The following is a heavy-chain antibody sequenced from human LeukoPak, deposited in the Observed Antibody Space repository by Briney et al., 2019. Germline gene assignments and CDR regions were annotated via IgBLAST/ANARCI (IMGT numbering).Heavy chain of an antibody. CDR2: IWYDGSKK. D-gene: IGHD3-10*01. Sequence: GGSLRLSCAASGFTFSDYGMHWVRQAPGKGLEWVTLIWYDGSKKWYADSVKGRFTISRDSAKKTLYLQMNSLRAEDTAVYFCARDRAMVWGKEWYFDFWGRGTPVTVSS. CDR1: GFTFSDYG. J-gene: IGHJ2*01. CDR3: ARDRAMVWGKEWYFDF. V-gene: IGHV3-33*01.